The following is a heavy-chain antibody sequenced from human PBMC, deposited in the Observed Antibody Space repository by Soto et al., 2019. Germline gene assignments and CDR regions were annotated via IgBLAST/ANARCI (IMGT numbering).Heavy chain of an antibody. J-gene: IGHJ3*02. V-gene: IGHV4-39*01. Sequence: QLQLQESGPGLVKPSETLSLTCTVSGGSISSSSYYWGWIRQPPGKGLEWIGSIYYSGSTYYTPSLKSRVTISVDTSKNQFSLKLSSVTAADTAVYYCAPHYDDYGDAFDIWGQGTMVTVSS. CDR1: GGSISSSSYY. CDR2: IYYSGST. CDR3: APHYDDYGDAFDI. D-gene: IGHD4-17*01.